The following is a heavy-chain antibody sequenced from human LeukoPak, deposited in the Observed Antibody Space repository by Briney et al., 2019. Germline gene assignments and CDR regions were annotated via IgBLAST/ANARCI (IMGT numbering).Heavy chain of an antibody. J-gene: IGHJ4*02. V-gene: IGHV3-7*01. CDR3: ARDQHIVVY. CDR2: IKQDGSEK. D-gene: IGHD2-21*01. CDR1: GFTFSSYA. Sequence: GGSLRLSCAASGFTFSSYAMSWVRQAPGKGLEWVANIKQDGSEKYYVDSVKGRFTISRDNAKNSLYLQMNSLRAEDTAVYYCARDQHIVVYWGQGTLVTVSS.